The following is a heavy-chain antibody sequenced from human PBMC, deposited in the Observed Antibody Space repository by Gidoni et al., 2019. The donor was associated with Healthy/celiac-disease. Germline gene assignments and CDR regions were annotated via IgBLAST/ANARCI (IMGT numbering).Heavy chain of an antibody. CDR2: INHSGST. CDR3: ARAGLKQWLSSGYFDL. D-gene: IGHD6-19*01. Sequence: QVQLQQWGAGLLKPSETLSLTCAVYGGSFSGYYWSWIRQPPGKGLEWIGEINHSGSTNYNPSLKSRVTISVDTSKNQFSLKLSSVTAADTAVYYCARAGLKQWLSSGYFDLWGRGTLVTVSS. J-gene: IGHJ2*01. V-gene: IGHV4-34*01. CDR1: GGSFSGYY.